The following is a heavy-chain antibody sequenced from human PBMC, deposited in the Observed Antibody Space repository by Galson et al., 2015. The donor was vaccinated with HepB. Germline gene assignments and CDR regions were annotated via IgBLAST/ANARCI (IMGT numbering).Heavy chain of an antibody. CDR2: INPNSGGT. Sequence: SVKVSCKASGSTFTGYYMHWVRQAPGQGLEWMGWINPNSGGTNYAQKFQGRVTMTRDTSISTAYMELSRLRSDDTAVYYCARDDSSGYYSKYYWGQGTLVTVSS. V-gene: IGHV1-2*02. CDR3: ARDDSSGYYSKYY. D-gene: IGHD3-22*01. CDR1: GSTFTGYY. J-gene: IGHJ4*02.